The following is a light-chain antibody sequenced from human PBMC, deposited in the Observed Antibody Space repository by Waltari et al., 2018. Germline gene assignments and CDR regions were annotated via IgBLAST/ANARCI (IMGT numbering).Light chain of an antibody. Sequence: QSILAQPPSVSGTPGQRVLISCSGSSANIAGNTVDWYQQVPGAAPRLLIFKNTQRQSGVPDRFFASKSGTSASLSISWLQAEDEADYYCGTWDDGVHTRLFGGGTRLTVL. J-gene: IGLJ2*01. CDR1: SANIAGNT. CDR3: GTWDDGVHTRL. CDR2: KNT. V-gene: IGLV1-44*01.